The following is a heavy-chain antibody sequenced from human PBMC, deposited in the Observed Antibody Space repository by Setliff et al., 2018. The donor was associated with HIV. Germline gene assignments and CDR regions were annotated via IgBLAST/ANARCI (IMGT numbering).Heavy chain of an antibody. CDR1: GFTFSNAW. J-gene: IGHJ4*02. Sequence: RGGSLRLSCAASGFTFSNAWMSWVRQAPGKGLEWVGRIKSKTKGGTIDYAAPVKGRFTISRDDSKNTLYLQINSLKTEDTALYFCSTAMTVWGFDYWGQGTLVTVSS. CDR3: STAMTVWGFDY. D-gene: IGHD3-16*01. V-gene: IGHV3-15*01. CDR2: IKSKTKGGTI.